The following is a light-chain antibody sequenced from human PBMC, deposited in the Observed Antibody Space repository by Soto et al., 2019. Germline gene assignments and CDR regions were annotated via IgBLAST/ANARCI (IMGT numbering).Light chain of an antibody. V-gene: IGKV1-5*03. Sequence: DIQMTQSPSTLSASVGDRDTITCRASQSISTWLAWYQQKPGKAPKLLINKASSLESGVPSRFSGSASGTEFTLTISGLQPDDFATYYCQQYDSYPWTFGQGTKVEIK. CDR2: KAS. CDR3: QQYDSYPWT. CDR1: QSISTW. J-gene: IGKJ1*01.